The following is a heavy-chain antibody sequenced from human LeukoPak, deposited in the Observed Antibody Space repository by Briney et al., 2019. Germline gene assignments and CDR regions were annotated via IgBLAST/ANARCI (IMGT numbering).Heavy chain of an antibody. CDR1: GFTVSSNY. CDR3: ARGLNVVVPAAMNYFDY. J-gene: IGHJ4*02. CDR2: IYSGGST. Sequence: GGSLRLSCAAPGFTVSSNYMSWVRQAPGKGLEWVSVIYSGGSTYYADSVKGRFTISRDNSKNTLYLQMNSLRAEDTAVYYCARGLNVVVPAAMNYFDYWGQGTLVTVSS. D-gene: IGHD2-2*01. V-gene: IGHV3-66*01.